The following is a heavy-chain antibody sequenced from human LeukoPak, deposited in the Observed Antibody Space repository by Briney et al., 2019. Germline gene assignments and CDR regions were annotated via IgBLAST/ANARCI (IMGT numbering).Heavy chain of an antibody. V-gene: IGHV3-48*03. CDR3: AREGSSSWYYYYYYMDV. CDR1: GFTFSSYE. J-gene: IGHJ6*03. Sequence: PGGSLRLSCAASGFTFSSYEMNWVRQAPGKGLEWVSYISSSGSTIYYADSVKGRFTISRDNSKNTLYLQMNSPRAEDTAVYYCAREGSSSWYYYYYYMDVWGKGTTVTVS. CDR2: ISSSGSTI. D-gene: IGHD6-13*01.